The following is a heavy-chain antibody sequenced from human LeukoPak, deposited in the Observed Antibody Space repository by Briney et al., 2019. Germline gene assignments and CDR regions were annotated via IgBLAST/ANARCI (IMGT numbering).Heavy chain of an antibody. V-gene: IGHV3-33*01. J-gene: IGHJ4*02. CDR2: ISYDGSNK. CDR3: ARDSSGNYFDN. CDR1: GFTFSSFV. D-gene: IGHD6-19*01. Sequence: PGRSLRPSCAASGFTFSSFVLHWVRQAPGKGLEWVAVISYDGSNKYYADSVKGRFTISRDNSKNTLYLQMNSLRAEDTAVYYCARDSSGNYFDNSGQGRMVTVSS.